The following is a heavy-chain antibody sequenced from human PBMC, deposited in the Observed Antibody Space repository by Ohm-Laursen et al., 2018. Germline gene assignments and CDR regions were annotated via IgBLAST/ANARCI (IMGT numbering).Heavy chain of an antibody. CDR2: INCSGNT. D-gene: IGHD2-2*01. CDR3: ARQEGYCSSTSCYEVWFDP. Sequence: SDTLSLTCTVSGGAISNYYWSWIRQPPGKGLEWIGHINCSGNTNYNPSLKSRVTISVDTSKNQFSLKLSSVTAADTAVYYCARQEGYCSSTSCYEVWFDPWGQGTLVTVSS. J-gene: IGHJ5*02. CDR1: GGAISNYY. V-gene: IGHV4-59*08.